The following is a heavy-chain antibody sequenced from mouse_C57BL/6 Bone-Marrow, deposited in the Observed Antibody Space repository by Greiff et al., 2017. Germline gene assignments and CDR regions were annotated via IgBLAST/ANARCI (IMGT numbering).Heavy chain of an antibody. CDR3: AKRRAYSSYWYFDV. Sequence: QVQLQQSGPGLVQPSQSLSITCTVSGFSLTSYGVHWVRQSPGKGLEWLGVIWRGGSTDYNAAFMSRLSITKDNSKSQVFFKMNSLQADDTAIYYCAKRRAYSSYWYFDVWGTGTTVTVSS. CDR1: GFSLTSYG. J-gene: IGHJ1*03. V-gene: IGHV2-5*01. D-gene: IGHD3-3*01. CDR2: IWRGGST.